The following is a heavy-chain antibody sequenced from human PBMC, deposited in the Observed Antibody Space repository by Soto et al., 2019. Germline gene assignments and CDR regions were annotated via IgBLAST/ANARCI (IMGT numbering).Heavy chain of an antibody. V-gene: IGHV3-23*01. CDR1: GFTFSSYA. CDR3: AKSPDFWSGEAFDY. D-gene: IGHD3-3*01. CDR2: ISGSSGST. J-gene: IGHJ4*02. Sequence: PGGSLRLSCAASGFTFSSYAMSWVRQAPGKGLEWVSAISGSSGSTYYADSVKGRFTISRDNSKNTLYLQMNSLRAEDTAVYYCAKSPDFWSGEAFDYWGQGTLVTVSS.